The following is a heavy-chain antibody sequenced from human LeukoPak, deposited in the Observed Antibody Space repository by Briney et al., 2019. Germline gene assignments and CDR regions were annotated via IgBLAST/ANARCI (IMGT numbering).Heavy chain of an antibody. V-gene: IGHV6-1*01. Sequence: SQTLSLTCAISGDSVSTNTGAWNWIRQSPSRGLEWLGRTYYRSQWHNEYAVSVMSRLNVTPDTSTNPVSLLLNSVPLEDTAVYYCARGGSFAFVIWGQGTMVTVSA. D-gene: IGHD3-10*01. J-gene: IGHJ3*02. CDR3: ARGGSFAFVI. CDR1: GDSVSTNTGA. CDR2: TYYRSQWHN.